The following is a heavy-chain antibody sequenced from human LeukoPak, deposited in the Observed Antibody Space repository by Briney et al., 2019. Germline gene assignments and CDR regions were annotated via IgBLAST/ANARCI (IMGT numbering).Heavy chain of an antibody. V-gene: IGHV4-59*12. D-gene: IGHD2-15*01. CDR1: GGSISSYY. Sequence: KSSETLSLTCTVSGGSISSYYWSWIRQPPGKGLEWIGYIYYSGSTNYNPSLKSRVTISVDRSKNQFSLKLSSVTAADTAVYYCARVMGYCSGGSCYGRSYFDYWGQGTLVTVSS. CDR2: IYYSGST. J-gene: IGHJ4*02. CDR3: ARVMGYCSGGSCYGRSYFDY.